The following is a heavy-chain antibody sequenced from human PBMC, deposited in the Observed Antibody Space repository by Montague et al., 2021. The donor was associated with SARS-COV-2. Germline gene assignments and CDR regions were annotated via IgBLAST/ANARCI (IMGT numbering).Heavy chain of an antibody. CDR1: GGSLSGYY. CDR2: INHSGST. D-gene: IGHD3-10*01. Sequence: SETLPLTCAVYGGSLSGYYWSWIRQPPGRGLEWIGEINHSGSTNYNPSLKSRVTISVDTSKNQFSLKLSSVTAADTAVYYCARGRRILLWFGELLSGGDYYGMDVWGQGTTATVSS. V-gene: IGHV4-34*01. CDR3: ARGRRILLWFGELLSGGDYYGMDV. J-gene: IGHJ6*02.